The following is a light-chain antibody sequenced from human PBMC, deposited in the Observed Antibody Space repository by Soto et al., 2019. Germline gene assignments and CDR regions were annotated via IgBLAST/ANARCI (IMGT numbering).Light chain of an antibody. CDR3: QQYYSTPWT. V-gene: IGKV4-1*01. CDR2: LAS. CDR1: QSVLYSSNNKNY. Sequence: DIVMTQSPDSLAVSLGERATINCKSSQSVLYSSNNKNYLAWYQQKPGQPPKPLIYLASTRESGVPDRFSGSGSGTDFTLTISSLQAEDVAVYYCQQYYSTPWTFGQGTKVEIK. J-gene: IGKJ1*01.